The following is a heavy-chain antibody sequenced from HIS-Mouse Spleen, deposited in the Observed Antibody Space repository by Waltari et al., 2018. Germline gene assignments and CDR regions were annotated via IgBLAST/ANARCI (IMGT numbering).Heavy chain of an antibody. J-gene: IGHJ2*01. D-gene: IGHD6-13*01. V-gene: IGHV4-39*07. CDR1: GGSISSVSYY. CDR3: AREIPYSSSWYDWYFDL. Sequence: QLQLQESGPGLVKPSETLSLTCTVSGGSISSVSYYWGWTRQPPGKVLEWIGSIYYSGSTYYNPSLKSRVTISVDTSKNQFSLKLSSVTAADTAVYYCAREIPYSSSWYDWYFDLWGRGTLVTVSS. CDR2: IYYSGST.